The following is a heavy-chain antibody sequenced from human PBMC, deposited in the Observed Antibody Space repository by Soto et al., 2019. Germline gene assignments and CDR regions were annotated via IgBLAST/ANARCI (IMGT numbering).Heavy chain of an antibody. CDR3: ARRHEDGGNSDAFGV. CDR1: GGTFSTSS. Sequence: QVQLVQSGAEVKKPGSSVKVSCKASGGTFSTSSINWARQAPGQRPEWMGNILPIFGTADYAQKFQGRVTITADKSTNTVYMELRSLLSEDTAVYYCARRHEDGGNSDAFGVWGEGTVVTVSS. J-gene: IGHJ3*01. V-gene: IGHV1-69*14. CDR2: ILPIFGTA. D-gene: IGHD2-21*02.